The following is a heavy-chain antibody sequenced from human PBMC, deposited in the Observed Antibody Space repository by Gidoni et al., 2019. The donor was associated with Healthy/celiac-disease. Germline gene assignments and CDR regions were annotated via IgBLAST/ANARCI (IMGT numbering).Heavy chain of an antibody. CDR3: AKEMGYGVWGFDY. D-gene: IGHD2-8*01. CDR1: GFPFSSYA. J-gene: IGHJ4*02. V-gene: IGHV3-23*01. CDR2: ISGSGGST. Sequence: EVQLLESGGGLVQPGGSLRPSCAASGFPFSSYAMSWVRQAPGKGLEWVSAISGSGGSTYYADSVKGRFTISRDNSKNTLYLQMNSLRAEDTAVYYCAKEMGYGVWGFDYWGQGTLVTVSS.